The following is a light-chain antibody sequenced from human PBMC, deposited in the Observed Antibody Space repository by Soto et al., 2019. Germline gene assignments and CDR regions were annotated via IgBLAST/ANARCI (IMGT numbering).Light chain of an antibody. V-gene: IGKV1-33*01. CDR2: DAS. Sequence: DIQMTQSPSSLSASVGDRVTITCQASQDISNYLNWYQQKPGKAPKLLIYDASNFETGVPSRFSGSGSGTDFTFTISSLQPEDIATYYCQQYDNLPSITFGQGTRL. CDR1: QDISNY. CDR3: QQYDNLPSIT. J-gene: IGKJ5*01.